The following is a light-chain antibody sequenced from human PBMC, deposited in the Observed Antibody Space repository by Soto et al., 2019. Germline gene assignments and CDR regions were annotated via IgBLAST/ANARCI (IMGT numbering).Light chain of an antibody. CDR3: QSYDSSLSGFVV. Sequence: QSVLTQPPSVSGAPGQRVTISCTGSISNIGAGYDVHWYQQLPGTAPKLLIYANSNRPSGVPDRFSGSKSGTSASLAITGLQAEDEADYYCQSYDSSLSGFVVFVGGTKLTVL. J-gene: IGLJ2*01. V-gene: IGLV1-40*01. CDR2: ANS. CDR1: ISNIGAGYD.